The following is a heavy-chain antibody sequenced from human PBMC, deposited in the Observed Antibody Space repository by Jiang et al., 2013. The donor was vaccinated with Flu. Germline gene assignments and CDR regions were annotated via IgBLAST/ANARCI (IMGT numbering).Heavy chain of an antibody. CDR3: AKDRGSSGGDSNYFDY. D-gene: IGHD2-21*01. Sequence: VQLVESGGDLVRPGRSLRLSCEASGFNFHDSTMHWVRQAPGKGLEWVSGITWNSGSVGYRDSVKGRFTISRDNAKNSLYLQLNNLRPEDTAFYYCAKDRGSSGGDSNYFDYWGPGTLVTVSS. CDR1: GFNFHDST. J-gene: IGHJ4*02. CDR2: ITWNSGSV. V-gene: IGHV3-9*01.